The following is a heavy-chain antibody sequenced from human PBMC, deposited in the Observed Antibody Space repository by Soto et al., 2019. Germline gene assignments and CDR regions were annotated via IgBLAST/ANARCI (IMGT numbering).Heavy chain of an antibody. CDR2: IYYSGST. CDR1: GGSISSGGYY. CDR3: ARDTGNSTAAAGTGYNWFDP. Sequence: PSETLSLTCTVSGGSISSGGYYWSWIRQHPGKGLEWIGYIYYSGSTYYNPSLKSRVTISVDTSKNQFSLKLSSVTAADTAVYYCARDTGNSTAAAGTGYNWFDPWGQGTRVTVSS. D-gene: IGHD6-13*01. J-gene: IGHJ5*02. V-gene: IGHV4-31*03.